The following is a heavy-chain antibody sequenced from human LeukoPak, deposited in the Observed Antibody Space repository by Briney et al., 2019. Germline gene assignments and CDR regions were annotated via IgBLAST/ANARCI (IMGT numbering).Heavy chain of an antibody. J-gene: IGHJ4*02. Sequence: PSETLSLTCTVSGGSISGYYWSWIRQPPGKGLEWIGYIHHNGGANYNPSLQSQLTISVDTSKNQFSLKLSSVTAADTAVYYCARHLRAVAGGRYFDYWGQGTQVTVSS. V-gene: IGHV4-59*08. D-gene: IGHD6-19*01. CDR3: ARHLRAVAGGRYFDY. CDR1: GGSISGYY. CDR2: IHHNGGA.